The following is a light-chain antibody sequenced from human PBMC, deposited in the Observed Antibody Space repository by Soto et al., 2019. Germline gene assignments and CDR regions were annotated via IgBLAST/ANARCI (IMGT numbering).Light chain of an antibody. Sequence: EILLTQSPCTLSLSPGERATLSCRASQSVSSSYLAWYQQKPGQAPSLLIYAASSRATGIPDRFSGSGSGTDFTLTISRLEPEDFRVYFCQQYDQWWTFGQGTKVDIK. CDR1: QSVSSSY. J-gene: IGKJ1*01. V-gene: IGKV3-20*01. CDR3: QQYDQWWT. CDR2: AAS.